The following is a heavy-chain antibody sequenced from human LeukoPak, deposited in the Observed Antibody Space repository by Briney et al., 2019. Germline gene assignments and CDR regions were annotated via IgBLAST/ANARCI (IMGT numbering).Heavy chain of an antibody. D-gene: IGHD1-14*01. CDR2: IRYDGSNK. CDR1: GFTFSSYG. CDR3: ARDPGGDDYGDY. Sequence: GGSLRLSCAASGFTFSSYGMHWVRQAPGKGLEWVAFIRYDGSNKYYADSVKGRFTISRDNAKNSLYLQMNSLRAEDTAVYYCARDPGGDDYGDYWGQGTLVTVSS. V-gene: IGHV3-30*02. J-gene: IGHJ4*02.